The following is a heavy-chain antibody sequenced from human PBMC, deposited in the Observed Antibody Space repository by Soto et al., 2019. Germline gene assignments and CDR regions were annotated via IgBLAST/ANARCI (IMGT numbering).Heavy chain of an antibody. V-gene: IGHV1-18*01. CDR2: ISPYNGKT. Sequence: QVQLVQSGAEVKKPGASVKVSCKASGYTFTSYGISWVRQAPGQGLEWRGWISPYNGKTNYAQKLQGRVTMPTDTSTSTAYLELRSLISDATAVYYCARGPGYEVDSWGQGTLVTVSS. J-gene: IGHJ4*02. CDR3: ARGPGYEVDS. CDR1: GYTFTSYG. D-gene: IGHD2-2*01.